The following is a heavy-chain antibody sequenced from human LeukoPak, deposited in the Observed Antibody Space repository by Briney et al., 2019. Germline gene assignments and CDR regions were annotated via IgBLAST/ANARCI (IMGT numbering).Heavy chain of an antibody. CDR3: ARGLAAAANLFDY. D-gene: IGHD6-25*01. Sequence: SETLSLTCTVSGGSISSGGYYWSWIRQPPGKGLEWVGYIYHSGSTYYNPPLKSRVTISVDRSKNQFSLKLSSVTAADTAVYYCARGLAAAANLFDYWGQGTLVTVSS. CDR2: IYHSGST. V-gene: IGHV4-30-2*01. J-gene: IGHJ4*02. CDR1: GGSISSGGYY.